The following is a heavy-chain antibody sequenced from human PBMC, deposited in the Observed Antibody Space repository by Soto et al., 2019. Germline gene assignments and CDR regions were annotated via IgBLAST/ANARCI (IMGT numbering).Heavy chain of an antibody. CDR3: AKGRGGSGSLTPRVDF. CDR1: GFTFNNYA. Sequence: EVQLLESGGGLVQPGGSLRFSCAASGFTFNNYAMTWVRQAPGKGLEWVSAISGGGDTTSSADSVKGRFTVSRDGSKPQLSLEMSSRRAEDTALYYCAKGRGGSGSLTPRVDFWGQGTLGTVSS. CDR2: ISGGGDTT. J-gene: IGHJ4*02. V-gene: IGHV3-23*01. D-gene: IGHD3-10*01.